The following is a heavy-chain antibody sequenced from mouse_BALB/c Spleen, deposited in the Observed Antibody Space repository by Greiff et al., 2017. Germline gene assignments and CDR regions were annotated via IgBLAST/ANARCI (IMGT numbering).Heavy chain of an antibody. D-gene: IGHD4-1*01. J-gene: IGHJ4*01. CDR2: ISDGGSYT. CDR1: GFTFSDYY. CDR3: ARGGSSPYAMDY. V-gene: IGHV5-4*02. Sequence: EVNVVESGGGLVKPGGSLKLSCAASGFTFSDYYMYWVRQTPEKRLEWVATISDGGSYTYYPDSVKGRFTISRDNAKNNLYLQMSSLKSEDTAMYYCARGGSSPYAMDYWGQGTSVTVSS.